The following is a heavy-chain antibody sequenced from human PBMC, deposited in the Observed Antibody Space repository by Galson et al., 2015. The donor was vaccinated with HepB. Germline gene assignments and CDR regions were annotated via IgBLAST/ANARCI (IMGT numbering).Heavy chain of an antibody. CDR2: ISGSGGST. D-gene: IGHD3-16*01. V-gene: IGHV3-23*01. J-gene: IGHJ6*02. CDR3: AKSLGKFRGIMGYSYYGLDV. CDR1: GFTFSSYA. Sequence: SLRLSCAASGFTFSSYAMSWVRQAPGKGLEWVSGISGSGGSTYYADSVKGRFTISRDNSKNTLYLQMNSLRAEDTAVYYCAKSLGKFRGIMGYSYYGLDVWGRGTTVTVSS.